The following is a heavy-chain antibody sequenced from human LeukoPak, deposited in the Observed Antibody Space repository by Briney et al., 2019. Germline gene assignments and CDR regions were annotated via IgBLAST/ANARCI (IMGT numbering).Heavy chain of an antibody. J-gene: IGHJ3*02. CDR1: GYTFTSYG. Sequence: ASVKVSCKASGYTFTSYGISWVRQAPGQGLEWMGWINAYNGNTNYAQKLQGSVTMTTDTSTSTAYMELRSLRSDDTAVYYCARVGRTTGTTRSAFDIWGQGTMVTVSS. D-gene: IGHD1-1*01. CDR2: INAYNGNT. CDR3: ARVGRTTGTTRSAFDI. V-gene: IGHV1-18*04.